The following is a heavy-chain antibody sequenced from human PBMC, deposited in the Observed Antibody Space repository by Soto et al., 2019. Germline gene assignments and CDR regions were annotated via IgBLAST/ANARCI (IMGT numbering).Heavy chain of an antibody. V-gene: IGHV1-18*01. CDR2: ISPYNGNT. Sequence: ASVKVCCKASGDTFTSYGISWVRQAPGQGLEWMGWISPYNGNTNYAQQLQGRVTMTTHTXTRTAYMELRSLSSDDTAVYYCARPTPHYDFWSGPPPDQYYYYGMDVCGQGTTVTVCS. J-gene: IGHJ6*02. CDR3: ARPTPHYDFWSGPPPDQYYYYGMDV. D-gene: IGHD3-3*01. CDR1: GDTFTSYG.